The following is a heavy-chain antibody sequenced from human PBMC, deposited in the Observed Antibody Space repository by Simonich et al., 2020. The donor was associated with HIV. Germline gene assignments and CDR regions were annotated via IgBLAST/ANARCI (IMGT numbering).Heavy chain of an antibody. D-gene: IGHD1-1*01. CDR3: ARESPVRDGYNYYYFHYYMDV. V-gene: IGHV4-34*01. CDR2: INDSGST. J-gene: IGHJ6*03. Sequence: QVQLQQWGAGLLKPSETLSLTCAVYGGSFSGYHWSWIRQPPGKGLEWIVEINDSGSTNSTHTLKSRVTISVDTSKNQFSLKLTSVTAADTALYYCARESPVRDGYNYYYFHYYMDVWGKGTTVTVSS. CDR1: GGSFSGYH.